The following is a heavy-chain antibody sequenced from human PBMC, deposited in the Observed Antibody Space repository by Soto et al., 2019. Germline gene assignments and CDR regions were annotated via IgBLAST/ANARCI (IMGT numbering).Heavy chain of an antibody. CDR1: GFTFSSYG. D-gene: IGHD1-26*01. V-gene: IGHV3-30*03. J-gene: IGHJ4*02. Sequence: QVQLVESGGGVVQPGRSLRLSCAASGFTFSSYGMHWVRQAPGKGLEWVAVISYDGSNKDYADSVKGRFTISRDNSKNTLYLQMNSLRAEDTAVYYWATDWELHRGYLDYWGQGTLVTVSS. CDR2: ISYDGSNK. CDR3: ATDWELHRGYLDY.